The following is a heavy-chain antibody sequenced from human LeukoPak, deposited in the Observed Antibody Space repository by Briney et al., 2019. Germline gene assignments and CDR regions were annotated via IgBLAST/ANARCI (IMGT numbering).Heavy chain of an antibody. D-gene: IGHD6-19*01. Sequence: GASVKVSCKASGYTFTGHYIHWVRQAPGQGLEWMGRINPNSGATNSAQKFQGRVTMTRDTSISTAYMELSRLRSDDTAVHYCARAVQYYFAYWGQGTLVTVSS. J-gene: IGHJ4*02. CDR2: INPNSGAT. CDR3: ARAVQYYFAY. V-gene: IGHV1-2*06. CDR1: GYTFTGHY.